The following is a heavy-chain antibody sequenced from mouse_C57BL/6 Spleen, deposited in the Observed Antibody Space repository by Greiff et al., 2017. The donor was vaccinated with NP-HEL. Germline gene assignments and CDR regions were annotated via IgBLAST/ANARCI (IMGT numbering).Heavy chain of an antibody. V-gene: IGHV1-22*01. CDR1: GYTFTDYN. CDR3: ARGVTTVVATLYYFDY. J-gene: IGHJ2*01. CDR2: INPNNGGT. Sequence: EVQLQQSGPELVKPGASVKMSCKASGYTFTDYNMHWVKQSHGKSLEWIGYINPNNGGTSYNQKFKGKATLTVNKSSSTAYMELRSLTSEDSAVYYCARGVTTVVATLYYFDYWGQGTTLTVSS. D-gene: IGHD1-1*01.